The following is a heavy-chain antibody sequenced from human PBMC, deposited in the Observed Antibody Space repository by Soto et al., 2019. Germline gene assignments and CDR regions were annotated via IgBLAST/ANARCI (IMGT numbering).Heavy chain of an antibody. CDR2: MSYDGART. V-gene: IGHV3-30-3*01. CDR3: ARDRPYGDPNWFDP. Sequence: QVQLVESGGGVVQPGGSLSLSCATSGFTFTSFTMHWVRQAPGKGLEWIAVMSYDGARTDYADAVKGRFTISRDTSKNTLYLEMNTLRPDDTAMYYCARDRPYGDPNWFDPWGQGALVTVSS. D-gene: IGHD4-17*01. CDR1: GFTFTSFT. J-gene: IGHJ5*02.